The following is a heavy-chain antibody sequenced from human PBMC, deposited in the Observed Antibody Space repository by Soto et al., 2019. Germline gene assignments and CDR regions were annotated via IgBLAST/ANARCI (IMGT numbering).Heavy chain of an antibody. Sequence: GGSLRLSCAASGFTFSSYAMSWVRQAPGKGLEWVSAISGSGGSTYYADSVKGRFTISRDNSKNTLYLQMNSLRAEDTAVYYCAKDKSWMGGPYYFDYWGQGTLVTVSS. D-gene: IGHD3-16*01. V-gene: IGHV3-23*01. CDR1: GFTFSSYA. CDR2: ISGSGGST. CDR3: AKDKSWMGGPYYFDY. J-gene: IGHJ4*02.